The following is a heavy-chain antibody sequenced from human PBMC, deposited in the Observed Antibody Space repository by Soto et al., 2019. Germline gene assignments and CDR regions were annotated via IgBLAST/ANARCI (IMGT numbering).Heavy chain of an antibody. Sequence: SETLSLTCTVSGGSISSYYWSWIRQPPGKGLEWIGYIYYSGSTNYNPSLKSRVTISVDTSKNQFSLKLSSVTAADTAVYYCARDLAAAGTGGLDYWGQGTLVTVS. V-gene: IGHV4-59*01. CDR3: ARDLAAAGTGGLDY. CDR2: IYYSGST. D-gene: IGHD6-13*01. CDR1: GGSISSYY. J-gene: IGHJ4*02.